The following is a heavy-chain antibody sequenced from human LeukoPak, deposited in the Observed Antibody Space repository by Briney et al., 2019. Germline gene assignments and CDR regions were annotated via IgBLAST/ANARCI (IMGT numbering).Heavy chain of an antibody. Sequence: SETLSLTCTVSGGSLSGYYWSWIRQPAGKGLEWIGYIYYSGSTNYNPSLKSRVTISVDTSKNQFSLKLSSVTAADTAVYYCARYGCSSTSCHFDYWGQGTLVTVSS. J-gene: IGHJ4*02. D-gene: IGHD2-2*01. CDR2: IYYSGST. V-gene: IGHV4-59*08. CDR3: ARYGCSSTSCHFDY. CDR1: GGSLSGYY.